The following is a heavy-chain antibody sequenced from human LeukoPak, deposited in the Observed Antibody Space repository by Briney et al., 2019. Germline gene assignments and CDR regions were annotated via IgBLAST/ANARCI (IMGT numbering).Heavy chain of an antibody. CDR2: ISSSSYI. D-gene: IGHD5-18*01. V-gene: IGHV3-21*01. CDR3: ARGPHTAMVTLWDY. CDR1: GFTFSSYS. J-gene: IGHJ4*02. Sequence: GGSLRLSCAASGFTFSSYSMNWVRQTPGKGLEWVSSISSSSYIYYADSLKGRFTISRDNAKNSLYLQMNSLRAEDTAVYYCARGPHTAMVTLWDYWGQGTLVTVSS.